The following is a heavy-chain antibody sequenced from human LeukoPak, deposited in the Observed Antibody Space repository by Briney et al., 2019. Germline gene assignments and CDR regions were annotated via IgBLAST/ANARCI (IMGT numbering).Heavy chain of an antibody. V-gene: IGHV3-33*01. D-gene: IGHD6-19*01. J-gene: IGHJ4*02. CDR1: GFTFSSYG. CDR3: ARDMRQWLAIDY. Sequence: GGSLRLSCAASGFTFSSYGMHWVRQAPGKGLEWVAVIWYDGSNKYYADSVKGRFTISRDNSKNTLYLQVNSLRAEDTAVYYCARDMRQWLAIDYWGQGTLVTVSS. CDR2: IWYDGSNK.